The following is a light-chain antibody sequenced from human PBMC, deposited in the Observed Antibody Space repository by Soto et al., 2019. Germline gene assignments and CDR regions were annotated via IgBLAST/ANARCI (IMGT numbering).Light chain of an antibody. Sequence: TQSPGTLSLSPEERATLSCRVSQSVSTSFLAWYQQKPGQAPRLLIYGAFSRATGIPARFSGSGSGTEFTLTISSLQSEDFAVYYCQHYNNWPLTFGGGTKVDI. CDR1: QSVSTS. V-gene: IGKV3D-15*01. CDR3: QHYNNWPLT. CDR2: GAF. J-gene: IGKJ4*01.